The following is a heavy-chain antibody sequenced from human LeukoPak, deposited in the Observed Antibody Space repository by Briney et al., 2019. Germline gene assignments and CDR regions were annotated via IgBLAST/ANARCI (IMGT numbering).Heavy chain of an antibody. J-gene: IGHJ6*03. CDR3: AKTGFQFGDYYYYMDV. CDR2: ISSSSTYI. CDR1: GFTLRRYT. V-gene: IGHV3-21*01. Sequence: GGSLRLSCTASGFTLRRYTLNWVRQAPGKGLEWVSSISSSSTYIYYADSVKGRFTISRDNAKNSLDLQMNGLRGEDTASYHCAKTGFQFGDYYYYMDVWGKGTTVTVSS. D-gene: IGHD1-14*01.